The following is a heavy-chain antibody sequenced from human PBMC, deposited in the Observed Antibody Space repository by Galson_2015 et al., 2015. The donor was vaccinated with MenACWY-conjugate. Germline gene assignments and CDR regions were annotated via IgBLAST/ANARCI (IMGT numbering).Heavy chain of an antibody. Sequence: SLRLSCAVSGLIVSNNYMNWIRQAPGKGLEWVSVMYNAGNTYYADAVNGRFTISRDISENTLYLQMNSLRADDTAVYYCAREGYYYNGDSRNRAFDIWGQGTMVTVSS. V-gene: IGHV3-66*01. CDR1: GLIVSNNY. D-gene: IGHD3-22*01. J-gene: IGHJ3*02. CDR2: MYNAGNT. CDR3: AREGYYYNGDSRNRAFDI.